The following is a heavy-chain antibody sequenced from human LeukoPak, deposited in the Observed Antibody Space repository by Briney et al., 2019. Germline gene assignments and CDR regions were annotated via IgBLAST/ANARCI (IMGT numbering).Heavy chain of an antibody. CDR2: IRTKTNSYAT. V-gene: IGHV3-73*01. CDR1: GFTFSASA. D-gene: IGHD2-21*02. CDR3: TLFLTESGDNLSGY. Sequence: PGGSLRLSCAASGFTFSASAIHWVRQASGKGLEWVGRIRTKTNSYATAYAASVKGRFTISRDDSKNTAYLQMNSLKTEDTAVYYCTLFLTESGDNLSGYWGQGTLVTVSS. J-gene: IGHJ4*02.